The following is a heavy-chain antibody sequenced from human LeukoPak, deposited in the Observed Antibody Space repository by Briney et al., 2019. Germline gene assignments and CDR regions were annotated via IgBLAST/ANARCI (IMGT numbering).Heavy chain of an antibody. Sequence: ASVKVSRKASGYTFTGYYMHWVRQAPGQGLEWMGIINPSGGSTSYAHKFQGRVTMTRDTSTSTVYMELSSLRSEDTAVYYSARDGLMDVWGQGTTVTVSS. V-gene: IGHV1-46*01. J-gene: IGHJ6*02. CDR2: INPSGGST. CDR1: GYTFTGYY. CDR3: ARDGLMDV.